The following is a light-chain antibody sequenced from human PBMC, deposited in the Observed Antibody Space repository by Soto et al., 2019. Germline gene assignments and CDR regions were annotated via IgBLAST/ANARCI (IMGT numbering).Light chain of an antibody. CDR3: QQYYTWPPLT. V-gene: IGKV3-20*01. CDR2: SAS. J-gene: IGKJ4*01. Sequence: EIVLTQSPGTLSLSPGVRATLSCRASQSVFNNYLAWYQQKPGQSPRLLIYSASIRATGIPDRFSGSGSGTEFTLTISSLQSEDFVLYYCQQYYTWPPLTFGGGTKVEI. CDR1: QSVFNNY.